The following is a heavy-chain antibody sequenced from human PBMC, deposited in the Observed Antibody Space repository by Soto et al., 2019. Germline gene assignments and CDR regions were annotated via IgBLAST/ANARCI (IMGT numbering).Heavy chain of an antibody. CDR3: ATLNGDYRYIAFDI. CDR2: MNPNSGNT. CDR1: GYTFTSYD. V-gene: IGHV1-8*01. Sequence: ASVKVSCKASGYTFTSYDINWVRQATGQGLEWMGWMNPNSGNTGYAQKFQGRVTMTRNTSISTAYMELSSLRSEDTAVYYCATLNGDYRYIAFDIWGQGTLVTASS. J-gene: IGHJ3*02. D-gene: IGHD4-17*01.